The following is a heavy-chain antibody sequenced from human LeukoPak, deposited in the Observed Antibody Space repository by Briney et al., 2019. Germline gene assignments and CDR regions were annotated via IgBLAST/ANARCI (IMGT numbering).Heavy chain of an antibody. CDR2: LYKDGRT. J-gene: IGHJ4*02. CDR3: ATEHMSKQTDY. D-gene: IGHD5/OR15-5a*01. V-gene: IGHV3-53*01. CDR1: EFTFSSYS. Sequence: GGSLRLSCAASEFTFSSYSMNWVRQTPGKGLEWVSVLYKDGRTFHADSVKGRFTISRDDSGNTLYLQMNSLRAEDTAIYYCATEHMSKQTDYWGQGTLVTVSS.